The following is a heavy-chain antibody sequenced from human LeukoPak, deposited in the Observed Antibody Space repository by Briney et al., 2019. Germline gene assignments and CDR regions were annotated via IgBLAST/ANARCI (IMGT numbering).Heavy chain of an antibody. CDR2: IYHSGST. V-gene: IGHV4-30-2*01. D-gene: IGHD5-18*01. J-gene: IGHJ4*02. CDR1: GGSISSGGYS. Sequence: PSETLSLTCAVSGGSISSGGYSWSWIRQPPGKGLEWIGYIYHSGSTYYNPSLKSRVTISVNRSKNQFSLKLSSVTAADTAVYYCARHNSYGNFVYWGQGTLVTVSS. CDR3: ARHNSYGNFVY.